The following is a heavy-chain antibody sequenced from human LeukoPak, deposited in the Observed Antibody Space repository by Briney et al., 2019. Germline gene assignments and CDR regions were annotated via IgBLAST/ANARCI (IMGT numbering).Heavy chain of an antibody. J-gene: IGHJ4*02. CDR2: IKQDGSEK. D-gene: IGHD6-6*01. CDR1: GFTFSSYA. CDR3: ARARSYQYSSSSSK. Sequence: GGSLRLSCAASGFTFSSYAMSWVRQAPGKGLEWVANIKQDGSEKYYVDSVKGRFTISRDNAKNSLYLQMNSLRAEDTAVYYCARARSYQYSSSSSKWGQGTLVTVSS. V-gene: IGHV3-7*01.